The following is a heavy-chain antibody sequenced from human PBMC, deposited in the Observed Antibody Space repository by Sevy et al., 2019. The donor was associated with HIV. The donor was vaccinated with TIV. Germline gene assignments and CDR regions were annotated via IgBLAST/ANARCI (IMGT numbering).Heavy chain of an antibody. CDR3: AKGLGMVQGALLSDDT. Sequence: GSLRLSCAASGFTFSRYGMYWVRQAPGRGLEWVSFIRFDGTTKYYGDSVKGRFTISRDNSKNTLYLQMNSLRVEDTAVYYCAKGLGMVQGALLSDDTWGQGTMVTVSS. V-gene: IGHV3-30*02. CDR1: GFTFSRYG. J-gene: IGHJ3*02. CDR2: IRFDGTTK. D-gene: IGHD3-10*01.